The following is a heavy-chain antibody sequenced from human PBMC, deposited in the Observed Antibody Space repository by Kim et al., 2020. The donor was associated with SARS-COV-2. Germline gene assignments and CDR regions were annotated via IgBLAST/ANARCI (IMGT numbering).Heavy chain of an antibody. CDR3: ARETRRLWFGELHYFDY. CDR2: ISYDGSNK. V-gene: IGHV3-30*04. Sequence: GGSLRLSCAASGFTFSSYAMHWVRQAPGKGLEWVAVISYDGSNKYYADSVKGRFTISRDNSKNTLYLQMNSLRAEDTAVYYCARETRRLWFGELHYFDYWGQGTLVTVSS. J-gene: IGHJ4*02. D-gene: IGHD3-10*01. CDR1: GFTFSSYA.